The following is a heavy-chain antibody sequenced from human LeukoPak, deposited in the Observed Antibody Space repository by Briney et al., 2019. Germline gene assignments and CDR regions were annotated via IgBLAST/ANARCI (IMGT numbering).Heavy chain of an antibody. D-gene: IGHD2-15*01. J-gene: IGHJ5*02. Sequence: SETLSLTCTVSGGSISSYYWSWIRQPAGKGLEWMGRISTSGSTNHNPSLKSRVTISVDKSKNQFSLNLSSLSAADTAVYYCARDRGGCSGGSCYSYNWFDPWGRGTLVTGSS. CDR2: ISTSGST. CDR1: GGSISSYY. V-gene: IGHV4-4*07. CDR3: ARDRGGCSGGSCYSYNWFDP.